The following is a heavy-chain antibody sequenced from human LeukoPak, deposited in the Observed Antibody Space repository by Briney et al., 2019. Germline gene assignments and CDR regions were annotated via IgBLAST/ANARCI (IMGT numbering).Heavy chain of an antibody. J-gene: IGHJ4*02. CDR1: GFTFSGSP. Sequence: GGSLRLSCAASGFTFSGSPILWVRQASGKGLEWVGRIRGKADNYATAYAASVQGRCTISRDDSQNTAYLQLNSLRTEDTAVYYCTQNNYWGQGALVTVSS. CDR2: IRGKADNYAT. V-gene: IGHV3-73*01. CDR3: TQNNY.